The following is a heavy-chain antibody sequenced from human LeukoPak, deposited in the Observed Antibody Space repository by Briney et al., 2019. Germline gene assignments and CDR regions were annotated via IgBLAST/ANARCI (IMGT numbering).Heavy chain of an antibody. CDR2: ISSSSSYI. Sequence: PGGSLRLSCAASGFTFSSYSMNWVRQAPGKGLEWVSSISSSSSYIYYADSVKGRFTISRDNAKNSLYLQMNSLRAEDTAVYYCARDRRYSSSSKPGGFDYWGQGTLVTVSS. J-gene: IGHJ4*02. V-gene: IGHV3-21*01. CDR1: GFTFSSYS. CDR3: ARDRRYSSSSKPGGFDY. D-gene: IGHD6-6*01.